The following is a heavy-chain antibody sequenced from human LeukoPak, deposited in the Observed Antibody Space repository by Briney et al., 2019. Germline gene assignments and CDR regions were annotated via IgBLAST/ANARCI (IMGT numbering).Heavy chain of an antibody. CDR3: AKDLGAVITTYYFDY. Sequence: GGSLRLSCAASGFTFSSYAMGWVRQAPGKGLEWVSSISGSGGSTYYADSVKGRFTISRDNSKNTLYLQMNSLRAEDTAVYYCAKDLGAVITTYYFDYWGQGTLVTVSS. CDR1: GFTFSSYA. D-gene: IGHD3-22*01. CDR2: ISGSGGST. J-gene: IGHJ4*02. V-gene: IGHV3-23*01.